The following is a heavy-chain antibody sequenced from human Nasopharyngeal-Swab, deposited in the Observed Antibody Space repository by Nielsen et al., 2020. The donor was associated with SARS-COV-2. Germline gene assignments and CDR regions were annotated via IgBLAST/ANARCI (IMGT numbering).Heavy chain of an antibody. CDR2: ISSSSSYI. J-gene: IGHJ4*02. Sequence: GKSLKISCSASGFTFRSYSMNWVRQAPGKGLEWVSSISSSSSYIYYADSVKGRFTISRDNAKNSLYLQMNSLRAEDTAVYYCASSPITMVRGVTDYWGQGTLVTVSS. V-gene: IGHV3-21*01. CDR1: GFTFRSYS. D-gene: IGHD3-10*01. CDR3: ASSPITMVRGVTDY.